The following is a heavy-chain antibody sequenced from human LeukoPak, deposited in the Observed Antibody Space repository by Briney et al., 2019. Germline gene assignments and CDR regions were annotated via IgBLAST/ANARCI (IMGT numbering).Heavy chain of an antibody. D-gene: IGHD1-1*01. CDR1: GGSFSGYY. Sequence: SETLSLTCAVYGGSFSGYYWSWIRQPPGKGLEWIGEINHSGSTNYNPSLKSRVTISVDTSKNQFSLKLSSVTAADTAVYYCASTTKRSTFDIWGQGTMVTVSS. J-gene: IGHJ3*02. CDR3: ASTTKRSTFDI. V-gene: IGHV4-34*01. CDR2: INHSGST.